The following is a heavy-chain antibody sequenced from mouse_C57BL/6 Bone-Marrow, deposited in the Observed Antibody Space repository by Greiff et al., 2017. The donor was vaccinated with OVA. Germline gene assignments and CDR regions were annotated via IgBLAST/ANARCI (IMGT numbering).Heavy chain of an antibody. D-gene: IGHD2-3*01. CDR2: LDPNSGGT. V-gene: IGHV1-72*01. J-gene: IGHJ4*01. Sequence: VQLQQPGAELVKPGASVKLSCKASGYTFTSYWMHWVKQRPGRGLEWIGRLDPNSGGTTYNEKFKSKATLTVDKPSSTAYIELSSLTSEDSAVYYCARWWLLDPFYARDYWGQGTSVTVSS. CDR1: GYTFTSYW. CDR3: ARWWLLDPFYARDY.